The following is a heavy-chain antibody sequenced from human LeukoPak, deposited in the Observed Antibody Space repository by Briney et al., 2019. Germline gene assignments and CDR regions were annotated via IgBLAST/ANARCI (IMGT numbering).Heavy chain of an antibody. Sequence: GGSMRLSCAASGFTFSSYGMSWVRQAPGKGLEWVSAISGSGGSTYYADSVKGRFTISRDNSKNTLYLQMNSLRAEDTAVYYCAKDPGGYSGYEYQDYWGQGTLVTVSS. D-gene: IGHD5-12*01. CDR1: GFTFSSYG. J-gene: IGHJ4*02. V-gene: IGHV3-23*01. CDR2: ISGSGGST. CDR3: AKDPGGYSGYEYQDY.